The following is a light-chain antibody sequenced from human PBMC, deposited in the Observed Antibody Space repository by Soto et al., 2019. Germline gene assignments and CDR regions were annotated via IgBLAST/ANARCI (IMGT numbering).Light chain of an antibody. Sequence: VMTKSPLSLPVTPGEPASISCRSSQSLLHSNGYNYLDWYLQKPGQSPQLLIYLGSNRASGVPDRFSVSGSGTDFTLSISSVEAEDVGVYYCMQTLQTPGTFGGGTKVDIK. CDR3: MQTLQTPGT. CDR2: LGS. J-gene: IGKJ4*01. CDR1: QSLLHSNGYNY. V-gene: IGKV2-28*01.